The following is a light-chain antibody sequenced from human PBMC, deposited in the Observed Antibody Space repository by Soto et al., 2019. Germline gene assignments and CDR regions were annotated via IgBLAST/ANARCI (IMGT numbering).Light chain of an antibody. V-gene: IGKV1-5*01. Sequence: IQMTQSPSTLSAYAPYRVIITFRASQSVSKWLAWYQQKPGKAPTLLMYDASNLQGGVPFRFSGSGSGTEFTLTISDLQPDDFATYYCKQYKSPPCTFGKGTKLDI. CDR2: DAS. CDR3: KQYKSPPCT. CDR1: QSVSKW. J-gene: IGKJ1*01.